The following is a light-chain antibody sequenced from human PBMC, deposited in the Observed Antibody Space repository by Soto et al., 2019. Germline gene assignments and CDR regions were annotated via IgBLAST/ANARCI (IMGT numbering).Light chain of an antibody. CDR3: QSYDTGLSDVI. Sequence: QSVLTQPPSVSGAPGQRITISCTGSISNIGADFDVHWYQHLPGTAPKLLIFANNNRPSGVPDRFSGSKSGTSASLAITGIQTEDEADYSCQSYDTGLSDVIFGGGTKVTVL. CDR1: ISNIGADFD. CDR2: ANN. J-gene: IGLJ2*01. V-gene: IGLV1-40*01.